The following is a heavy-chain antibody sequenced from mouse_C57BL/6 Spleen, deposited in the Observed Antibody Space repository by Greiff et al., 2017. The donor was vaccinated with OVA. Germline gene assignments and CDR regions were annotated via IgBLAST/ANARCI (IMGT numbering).Heavy chain of an antibody. CDR3: ARGAPITTVEGDD. J-gene: IGHJ2*01. D-gene: IGHD1-1*01. CDR1: GYTFTSYW. Sequence: QVQLQQPGAELVKPGASVKMSCKASGYTFTSYWITWVKQRPGQGLEWIGDIYPGSGSTNYNEKFKSKATLTVDTSSSTAYMHLSSLTSEDSAVYDCARGAPITTVEGDDWGQGTTLTVSS. CDR2: IYPGSGST. V-gene: IGHV1-55*01.